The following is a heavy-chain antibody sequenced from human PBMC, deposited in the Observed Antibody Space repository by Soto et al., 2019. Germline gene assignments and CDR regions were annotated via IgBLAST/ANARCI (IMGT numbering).Heavy chain of an antibody. V-gene: IGHV3-7*01. D-gene: IGHD3-3*01. CDR2: IKQDGSEK. Sequence: GGSLRLSCAASGFTFISYWMSWVRQAPGRGLEWVANIKQDGSEKYYVDSVKGRFTISRDNAKNSLYLQMNSLRAEDTAVYYCARPSIDHYDFWSGYSIEYYYYYMDVWGKGTTVTVSS. J-gene: IGHJ6*03. CDR1: GFTFISYW. CDR3: ARPSIDHYDFWSGYSIEYYYYYMDV.